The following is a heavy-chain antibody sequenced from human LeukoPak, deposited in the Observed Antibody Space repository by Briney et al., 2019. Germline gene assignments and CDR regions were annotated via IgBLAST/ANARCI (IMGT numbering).Heavy chain of an antibody. J-gene: IGHJ4*02. CDR1: GYTFTGYY. D-gene: IGHD3-16*02. CDR2: INPNGGGT. CDR3: ARDDDYVWGSYRYTGLGDY. V-gene: IGHV1-2*02. Sequence: ASVKVSCKASGYTFTGYYMHWVRQAPGQGLEWMGWINPNGGGTNYAQKFQGRVTMTRDTSISTAYMELSRLRSDDTAVYYCARDDDYVWGSYRYTGLGDYWGQGTLVTVSS.